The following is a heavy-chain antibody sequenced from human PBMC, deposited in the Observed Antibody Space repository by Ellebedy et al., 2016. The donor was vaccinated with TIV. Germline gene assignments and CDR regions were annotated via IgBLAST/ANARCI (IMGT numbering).Heavy chain of an antibody. CDR3: ARESSVAGY. V-gene: IGHV3-11*04. CDR2: FGSSGSTI. J-gene: IGHJ4*02. CDR1: GFTFSDYF. Sequence: GESLKISCAASGFTFSDYFMSWIRQAPGKGLEWVSYFGSSGSTIYYADSVKGRLTISRDNAKNSLYLQMNSLRAEDTAVYYCARESSVAGYWGQGTLVTVSS. D-gene: IGHD6-19*01.